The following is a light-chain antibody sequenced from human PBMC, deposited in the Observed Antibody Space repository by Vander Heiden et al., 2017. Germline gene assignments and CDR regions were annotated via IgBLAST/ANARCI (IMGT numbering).Light chain of an antibody. J-gene: IGLJ2*01. CDR3: QVWDSSSDHPGV. CDR2: DDS. Sequence: SYVLTQPPSVSVAPGQTARITSQGNNIGSKSVHCYQQKPVQAPVLVVYDDSDRPSGIPERFSGSNSGNTATLTISRVEAGDEADYYCQVWDSSSDHPGVFGGGTKLTVL. V-gene: IGLV3-21*02. CDR1: NIGSKS.